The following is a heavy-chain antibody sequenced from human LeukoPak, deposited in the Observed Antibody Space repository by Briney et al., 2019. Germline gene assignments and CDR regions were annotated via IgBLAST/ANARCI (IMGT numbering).Heavy chain of an antibody. CDR2: ISYDGSNK. CDR3: ARGQWFGELLFQPPRWFDP. Sequence: PGRSLRLSCAASGFTFSSYAMHWGRQAPGKGLEWVAVISYDGSNKYYADSVKGRFTISRDNSKNTLYLQMNSLRAEDTAVYYCARGQWFGELLFQPPRWFDPWGQGTLVTVSS. J-gene: IGHJ5*02. V-gene: IGHV3-30-3*01. D-gene: IGHD3-10*01. CDR1: GFTFSSYA.